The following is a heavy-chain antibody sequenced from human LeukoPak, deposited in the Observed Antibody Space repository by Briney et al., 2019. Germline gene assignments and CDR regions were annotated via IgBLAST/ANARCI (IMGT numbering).Heavy chain of an antibody. CDR3: AGKVASGY. CDR1: GFTFSSYG. Sequence: GGSLRLSCAASGFTFSSYGVHWVRQSPGKGLEWVAVISSDGNTRYYADSVQGRFTISRDNSKNTLDLQMDSLRAEDTAVYYCAGKVASGYWGQGTLVTVSS. D-gene: IGHD5-12*01. J-gene: IGHJ4*02. V-gene: IGHV3-30*12. CDR2: ISSDGNTR.